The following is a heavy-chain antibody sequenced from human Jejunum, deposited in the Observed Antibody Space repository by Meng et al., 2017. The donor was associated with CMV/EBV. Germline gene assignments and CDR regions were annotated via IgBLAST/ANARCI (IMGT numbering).Heavy chain of an antibody. J-gene: IGHJ4*02. V-gene: IGHV4-4*07. CDR2: FYYTGST. D-gene: IGHD6-25*01. CDR1: GGSITDYY. CDR3: ARAAVDTGDFDL. Sequence: QGHVKESGPGRVKPSETLLLTCTVSGGSITDYYWSWIRQPAGKRLEWIGRFYYTGSTNYNPSLENRVTMSLDTSKNRFSLNLSSVTAADTAVYYCARAAVDTGDFDLWGLGILVTVSS.